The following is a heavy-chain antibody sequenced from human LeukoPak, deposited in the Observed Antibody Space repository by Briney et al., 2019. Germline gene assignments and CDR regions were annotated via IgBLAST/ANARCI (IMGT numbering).Heavy chain of an antibody. CDR3: ARVPIHKMYYDILTAGGGWFDP. CDR2: ISAYNGNT. J-gene: IGHJ5*02. D-gene: IGHD3-9*01. Sequence: ASVKVSCKASGYTFTSYCISWVRQAPGQGLECMGWISAYNGNTNYAQKLQGRVTMTTDTSTSTAYMELRSLRSDDTAVYYCARVPIHKMYYDILTAGGGWFDPWGQGTLVTVSS. CDR1: GYTFTSYC. V-gene: IGHV1-18*01.